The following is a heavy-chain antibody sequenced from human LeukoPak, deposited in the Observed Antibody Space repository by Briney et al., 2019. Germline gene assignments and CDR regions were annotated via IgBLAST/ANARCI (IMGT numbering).Heavy chain of an antibody. Sequence: SVKVSCKASGFTFTSSAMQWVRQARGQRLEWRGWIVVGSGNTNYAQKFQERVTITRDMSTSTAYMELSSLRSEDTAVYYCAAVGYGRGFSPHDAFYIWGQGKVVTVSS. J-gene: IGHJ3*02. CDR3: AAVGYGRGFSPHDAFYI. V-gene: IGHV1-58*02. D-gene: IGHD2-15*01. CDR2: IVVGSGNT. CDR1: GFTFTSSA.